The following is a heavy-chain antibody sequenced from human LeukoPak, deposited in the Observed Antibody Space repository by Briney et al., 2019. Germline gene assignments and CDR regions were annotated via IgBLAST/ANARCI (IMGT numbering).Heavy chain of an antibody. D-gene: IGHD3-9*01. CDR2: IYSSGSS. J-gene: IGHJ4*02. CDR1: GGSISSYW. Sequence: SETLSLTCTVPGGSISSYWWSWIRQTAGKGLEWIGRIYSSGSSNYNFALESRVTISVDKLKNQFSLKLSSVTAADTAVYYCARDSADIVTGFFEQWGQGTLVTVSS. CDR3: ARDSADIVTGFFEQ. V-gene: IGHV4-4*07.